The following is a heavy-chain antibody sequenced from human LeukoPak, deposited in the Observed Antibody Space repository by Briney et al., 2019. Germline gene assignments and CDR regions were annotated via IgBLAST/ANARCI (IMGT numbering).Heavy chain of an antibody. CDR1: GFTFDDYA. J-gene: IGHJ4*02. CDR2: ISWNSGSI. Sequence: GRSLRLSCAASGFTFDDYAMHWVRQAPGKGLEWVSGISWNSGSIGYADSVKGRFTISRDNAKNSLYLQMNSLRAEDMALYYCAKARYRSSTSCYWDYWGQGTLVTVSS. CDR3: AKARYRSSTSCYWDY. D-gene: IGHD2-2*01. V-gene: IGHV3-9*03.